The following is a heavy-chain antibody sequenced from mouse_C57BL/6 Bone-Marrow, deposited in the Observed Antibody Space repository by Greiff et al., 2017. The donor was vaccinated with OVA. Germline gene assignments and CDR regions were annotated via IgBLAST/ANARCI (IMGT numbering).Heavy chain of an antibody. D-gene: IGHD1-1*01. Sequence: QVQLQQSGAELAKPGASVKLSCKASGYTFTSYWMHWVKQRPGQGLEWIGYINPSSGYTTYNQKFKDKATLTADKSSSTAYLQLSSLTYDDSAVYYCARDAVVYWYFDVWGTGTTVTVSS. J-gene: IGHJ1*03. V-gene: IGHV1-7*01. CDR3: ARDAVVYWYFDV. CDR2: INPSSGYT. CDR1: GYTFTSYW.